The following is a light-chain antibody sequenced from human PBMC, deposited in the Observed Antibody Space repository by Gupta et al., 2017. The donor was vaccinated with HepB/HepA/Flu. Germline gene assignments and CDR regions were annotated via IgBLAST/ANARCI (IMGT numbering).Light chain of an antibody. CDR1: SGQRSYA. CDR3: QTWGTGIHVV. CDR2: LNSDGSH. V-gene: IGLV4-69*01. Sequence: QLVLTQSPSASASLGASVKLTCTLSSGQRSYAIAWHQQQPEKGPRYLMKLNSDGSHSKGDGIPDRFSGSSSWAERYLTISSLQSEDEADYYCQTWGTGIHVVFGGGTKLTVL. J-gene: IGLJ2*01.